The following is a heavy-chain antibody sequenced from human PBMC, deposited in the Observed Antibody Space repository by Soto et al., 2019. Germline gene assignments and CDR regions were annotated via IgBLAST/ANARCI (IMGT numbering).Heavy chain of an antibody. CDR3: ARVGGTAMGPPKN. Sequence: SVKVSRKASGGTFSSYAISWVRQAPGQGLEWMGGIIPIFGTANYAQKFQGRVTITAAESTSTAYMELSSLRSEDTAVYYCARVGGTAMGPPKNWGQGTLVTVSS. V-gene: IGHV1-69*13. D-gene: IGHD5-18*01. J-gene: IGHJ4*02. CDR1: GGTFSSYA. CDR2: IIPIFGTA.